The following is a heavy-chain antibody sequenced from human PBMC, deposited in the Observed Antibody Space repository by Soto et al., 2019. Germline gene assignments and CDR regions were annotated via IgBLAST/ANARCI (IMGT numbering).Heavy chain of an antibody. CDR3: ARELGSGSYLYYYGMDV. CDR1: GGTFSSYA. Sequence: SVKVSCKASGGTFSSYAISWVRQAPGQGLEWMGGIIPIFGTANYAQKFQGRVTITADESTSTAYMELSSLRSEDTAVYYCARELGSGSYLYYYGMDVWGQGTTVTVSS. D-gene: IGHD3-10*01. J-gene: IGHJ6*02. CDR2: IIPIFGTA. V-gene: IGHV1-69*13.